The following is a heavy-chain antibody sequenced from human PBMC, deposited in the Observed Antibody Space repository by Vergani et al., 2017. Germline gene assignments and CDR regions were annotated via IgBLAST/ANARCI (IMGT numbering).Heavy chain of an antibody. Sequence: QAQLQESGPRLVKPSQTLSLTCSFSGGSISSYYWSWIRQPPGKGLEWIGYIYYSGSTNYNPSLKSRVTISVDTSKNQFSLKLSSVTAADTAVYYCARNPYCGGDCYSDAFDIWGQGTMVTVSS. D-gene: IGHD2-21*02. CDR2: IYYSGST. V-gene: IGHV4-59*01. CDR1: GGSISSYY. CDR3: ARNPYCGGDCYSDAFDI. J-gene: IGHJ3*02.